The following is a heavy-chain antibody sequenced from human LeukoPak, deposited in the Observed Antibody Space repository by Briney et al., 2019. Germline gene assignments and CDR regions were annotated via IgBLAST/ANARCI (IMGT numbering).Heavy chain of an antibody. J-gene: IGHJ3*02. CDR1: GGSTSSYY. CDR2: IYTSGST. D-gene: IGHD1/OR15-1a*01. Sequence: SETLSLTCTVSGGSTSSYYWSWIRQPAGKGLEWIGRIYTSGSTNYNPSLKSRVTMSVDTSKNQFSLKLSSVTAADTAVYYCARVNWNNDAFDIWGQGTMVTVSS. V-gene: IGHV4-4*07. CDR3: ARVNWNNDAFDI.